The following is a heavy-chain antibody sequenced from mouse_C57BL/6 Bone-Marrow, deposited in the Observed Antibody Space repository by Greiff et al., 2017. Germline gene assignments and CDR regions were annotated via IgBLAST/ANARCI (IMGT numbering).Heavy chain of an antibody. D-gene: IGHD2-1*01. V-gene: IGHV1-39*01. Sequence: EVQLVESGPELVKPGASVKISCKASGYSFTDYNMNWVKQSNGKSLEWIGVINPNYGTTSSNQKFKGKATLTVDQSSSTAYMQLNSLTSEDSAVYYCARTAIYYGNCLYAMDYWGQGTSVTVSS. CDR1: GYSFTDYN. CDR2: INPNYGTT. J-gene: IGHJ4*01. CDR3: ARTAIYYGNCLYAMDY.